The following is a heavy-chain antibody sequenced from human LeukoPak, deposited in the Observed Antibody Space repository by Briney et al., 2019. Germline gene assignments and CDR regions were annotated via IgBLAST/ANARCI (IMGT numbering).Heavy chain of an antibody. V-gene: IGHV4-39*07. Sequence: SETLSLTCIVSGGSISSGSYYWGWIRQPPGKGLEWIGSIYYSGSTYYNPSLKSRVAISVDTSKNQFSLKLTSVTAADTAVYYCARDTWGGGENAFDIWGQGTMVTVSS. J-gene: IGHJ3*02. CDR1: GGSISSGSYY. CDR3: ARDTWGGGENAFDI. CDR2: IYYSGST. D-gene: IGHD2-21*01.